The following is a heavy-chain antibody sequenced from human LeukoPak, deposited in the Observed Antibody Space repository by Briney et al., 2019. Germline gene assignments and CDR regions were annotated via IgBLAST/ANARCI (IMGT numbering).Heavy chain of an antibody. CDR2: IIPIFGTA. V-gene: IGHV1-69*13. D-gene: IGHD4-23*01. Sequence: ASVKVSCKASGGTFSSYAISWVRQAPGQGLEWMGGIIPIFGTANYAQKFQGRVTITADESTSTAYMELSSLRSEDTAVYYCASVEDGNIYFDCYFDLWGVGTLF. CDR3: ASVEDGNIYFDCYFDL. CDR1: GGTFSSYA. J-gene: IGHJ2*01.